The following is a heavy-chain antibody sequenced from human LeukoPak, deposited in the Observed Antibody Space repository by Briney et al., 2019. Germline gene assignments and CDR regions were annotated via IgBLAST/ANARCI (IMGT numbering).Heavy chain of an antibody. Sequence: SETLPLTLPCAGGSIRSGVLYSMWIRQPPGKGLEWIGFFSYSGSANYNPSLKSRVTISVDTSKNQFSLSLTSVTAADTAVYFYDCPVNSGGRDFDNIWDQGTMVTVSS. CDR3: DCPVNSGGRDFDNI. D-gene: IGHD6-25*01. CDR1: GGSIRSGVLY. V-gene: IGHV4-61*08. CDR2: FSYSGSA. J-gene: IGHJ3*02.